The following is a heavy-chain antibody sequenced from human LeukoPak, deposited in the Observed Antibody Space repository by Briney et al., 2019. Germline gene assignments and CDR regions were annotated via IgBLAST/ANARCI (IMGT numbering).Heavy chain of an antibody. CDR1: GFTFSNYG. Sequence: PGGSLRLSCSASGFTFSNYGMHWARQAPGKGLVWVSLIYSDGRSTTYADSVKGRFTISRDNAKNTLYLQMNSLRAEDSAVYYCARDSAYGFAYWGQGTLVTVSS. CDR3: ARDSAYGFAY. D-gene: IGHD5-12*01. V-gene: IGHV3-74*01. CDR2: IYSDGRST. J-gene: IGHJ4*02.